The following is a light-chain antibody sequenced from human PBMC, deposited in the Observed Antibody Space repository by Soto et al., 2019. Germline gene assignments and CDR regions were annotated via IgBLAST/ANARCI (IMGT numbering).Light chain of an antibody. Sequence: QSVLTQPPSVSAAPGQKVTISCSGSNSNIGKNYVSWYHRLPGTAPQVLIYDNDKRPSGIPDRFSGSKSGSSATLGSTGLQTGDEADYYCGTWDSSLWVFGGGTKLTVL. CDR2: DND. CDR3: GTWDSSLWV. V-gene: IGLV1-51*01. J-gene: IGLJ3*02. CDR1: NSNIGKNY.